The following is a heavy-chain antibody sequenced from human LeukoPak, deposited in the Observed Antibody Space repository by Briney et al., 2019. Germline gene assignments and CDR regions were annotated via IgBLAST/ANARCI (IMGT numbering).Heavy chain of an antibody. CDR3: ARVKRVAVAEYYYYYGLDV. D-gene: IGHD6-19*01. V-gene: IGHV4-59*01. Sequence: SETLSLTCTVSGGSISSYYWSWIRQPPGKGLEWIGNIYYSGSTNYNPSLESRVTISVDTSKNQFSLKLRSVTAADTAVYYCARVKRVAVAEYYYYYGLDVWGQGTTVTVSS. J-gene: IGHJ6*02. CDR1: GGSISSYY. CDR2: IYYSGST.